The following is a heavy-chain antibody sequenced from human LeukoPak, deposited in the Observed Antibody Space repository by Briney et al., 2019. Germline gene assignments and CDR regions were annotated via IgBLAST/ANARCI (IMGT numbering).Heavy chain of an antibody. CDR1: GFTFSNYG. V-gene: IGHV3-30*18. D-gene: IGHD6-19*01. CDR3: AKGASSGWYAYFDY. J-gene: IGHJ4*02. Sequence: GGSLRLSCAASGFTFSNYGMHWVRQAPGKGLEWVAFISYDGSYKYYADSVKGRFTISRDNSKNTLYLQMNSLRAEDTAVYYCAKGASSGWYAYFDYWGQGTLVTVSS. CDR2: ISYDGSYK.